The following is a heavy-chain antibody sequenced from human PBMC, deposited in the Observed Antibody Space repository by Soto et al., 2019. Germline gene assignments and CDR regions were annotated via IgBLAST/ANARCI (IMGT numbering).Heavy chain of an antibody. D-gene: IGHD3-10*01. CDR2: IIPILGIA. V-gene: IGHV1-69*02. CDR3: ARGLWFGERDDYYGMDV. Sequence: QVQLVQSGAEVKKPGSSVKVSCKASGGTFSSYTISWVRQAPGQGLEWMGRIIPILGIANYAQKFQGRVTITADKSTSTDYMELSSLRSEDTAVYYCARGLWFGERDDYYGMDVWGQGTTVTVSS. CDR1: GGTFSSYT. J-gene: IGHJ6*02.